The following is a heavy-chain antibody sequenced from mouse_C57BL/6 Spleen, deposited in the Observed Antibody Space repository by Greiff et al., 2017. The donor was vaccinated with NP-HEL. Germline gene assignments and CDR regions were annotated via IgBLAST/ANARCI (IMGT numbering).Heavy chain of an antibody. CDR3: ARGGYYARRRYFDV. J-gene: IGHJ1*03. V-gene: IGHV1-61*01. CDR1: GYTFTSYW. Sequence: QVQLQQPGAELVRPGSSVKLSCKASGYTFTSYWMDWVKQRPGQGLEWIGNIYPSDSETHYNQKFKDKATLTVDKSSSTAYMQLSSLTSEDSAVYYCARGGYYARRRYFDVWGTGTTVTVSS. CDR2: IYPSDSET. D-gene: IGHD1-1*01.